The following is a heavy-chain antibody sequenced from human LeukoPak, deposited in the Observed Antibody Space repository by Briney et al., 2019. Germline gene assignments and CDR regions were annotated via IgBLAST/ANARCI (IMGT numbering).Heavy chain of an antibody. J-gene: IGHJ4*02. V-gene: IGHV4-59*01. CDR1: EGSISHYF. CDR3: ARDWELGY. D-gene: IGHD4-23*01. Sequence: PSETLSLTCTVSEGSISHYFWNWIRQPPGKGLEWIGNINYIGNTNYNLSLKTRVTISIDTSKNQFSLTLRSVTTADTALYYCARDWELGYWGQGTRVTVSS. CDR2: INYIGNT.